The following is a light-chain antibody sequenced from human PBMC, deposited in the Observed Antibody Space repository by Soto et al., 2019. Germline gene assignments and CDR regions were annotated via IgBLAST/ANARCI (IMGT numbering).Light chain of an antibody. J-gene: IGKJ3*01. Sequence: DIQMTQSPSTLSASVGDRVTITCRASQSISSWLAWYQQKPGKAPRLLIYDASSLESGVPSRFRGSGSGTEFTLTISSLKPDDFATYYCQQYNSYSPAFGPGTKVDIK. CDR2: DAS. CDR1: QSISSW. V-gene: IGKV1-5*01. CDR3: QQYNSYSPA.